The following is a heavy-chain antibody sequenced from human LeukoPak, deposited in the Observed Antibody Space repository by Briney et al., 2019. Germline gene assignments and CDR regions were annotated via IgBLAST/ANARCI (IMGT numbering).Heavy chain of an antibody. J-gene: IGHJ6*03. D-gene: IGHD1-26*01. CDR1: GFIFSSYA. Sequence: GGSLRLSCAASGFIFSSYAMSWVRQAPGKGLEWVSAISGSGGSTFYADSVKGRFTISRDNSKNTLYLQMNSLRAEDTAVYYCAKNYRPWEPHGYYYYMDVWGKGTTVTVSS. V-gene: IGHV3-23*01. CDR2: ISGSGGST. CDR3: AKNYRPWEPHGYYYYMDV.